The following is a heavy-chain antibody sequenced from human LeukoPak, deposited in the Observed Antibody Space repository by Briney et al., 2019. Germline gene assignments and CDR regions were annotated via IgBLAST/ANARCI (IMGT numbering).Heavy chain of an antibody. Sequence: SETLSLTCTVSSVSLTNYYWSWIRQPPGKGLEWIGYIFFSGTTNYNPSLKSRVTISVDTSKNQFSLKLSSVTAADTAVYYCARGDYYDSSGYYSFSNWFDPWGQGTLVTVSS. D-gene: IGHD3-22*01. V-gene: IGHV4-59*01. J-gene: IGHJ5*02. CDR1: SVSLTNYY. CDR3: ARGDYYDSSGYYSFSNWFDP. CDR2: IFFSGTT.